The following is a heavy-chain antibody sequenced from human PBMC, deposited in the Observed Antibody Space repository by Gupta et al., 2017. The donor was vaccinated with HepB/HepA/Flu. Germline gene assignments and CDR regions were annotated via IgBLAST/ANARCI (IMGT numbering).Heavy chain of an antibody. D-gene: IGHD3-16*02. Sequence: QVQLQQWGAGLLKPSETLSLTCAVYGGSFSGSYWSWIRQPPGQGLEWIGEINHSGSTNYNPSLKSRVTISVDTSKNQFSLKLSSVTAADTAVYYCARGPRYDYVWGSYRKNYYGMDVWGQGTTVTVSS. CDR3: ARGPRYDYVWGSYRKNYYGMDV. J-gene: IGHJ6*02. CDR2: INHSGST. CDR1: GGSFSGSY. V-gene: IGHV4-34*01.